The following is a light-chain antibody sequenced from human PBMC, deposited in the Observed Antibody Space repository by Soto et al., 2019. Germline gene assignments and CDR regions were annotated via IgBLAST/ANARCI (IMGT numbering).Light chain of an antibody. CDR1: SIDIAPYNY. Sequence: QSVLTQPASVSGSPGQSLTISCTGTSIDIAPYNYVSWYQQHPGKAPKLIIYEVSNRPSGVSDRFSGSKSGNTASLTISGLQAEDEADYYCGSYTSSRIYVFGAGTKVTVL. V-gene: IGLV2-14*01. CDR2: EVS. J-gene: IGLJ1*01. CDR3: GSYTSSRIYV.